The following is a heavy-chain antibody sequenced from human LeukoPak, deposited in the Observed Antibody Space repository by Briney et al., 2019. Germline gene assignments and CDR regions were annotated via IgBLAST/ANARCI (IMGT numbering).Heavy chain of an antibody. Sequence: GGSLRLSCAASGFTFSSYAMSWVRQAPGKGLEGVSAISGSGGSTYYADSVKGRFTISRDNSKNTLYLQMNSLRAEDTAVYYCARGGDGYNVYWGQGTLVTVSS. CDR1: GFTFSSYA. D-gene: IGHD5-24*01. CDR2: ISGSGGST. V-gene: IGHV3-23*01. CDR3: ARGGDGYNVY. J-gene: IGHJ4*02.